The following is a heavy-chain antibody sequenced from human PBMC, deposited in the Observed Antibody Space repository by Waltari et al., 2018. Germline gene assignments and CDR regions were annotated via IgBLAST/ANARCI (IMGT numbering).Heavy chain of an antibody. CDR1: GGSTSTYY. D-gene: IGHD1-26*01. Sequence: QVQLQESGPGLVKPSETLYLTCTVSGGSTSTYYWSWVRQSPGKGLEWIGYIHYSGSSVYNPSLRSRVAISLDTPNNQFSLRLRSVTAADAAIYYCARADTSTSYFYYYMDVWGKGTTVTVSS. V-gene: IGHV4-59*01. J-gene: IGHJ6*03. CDR3: ARADTSTSYFYYYMDV. CDR2: IHYSGSS.